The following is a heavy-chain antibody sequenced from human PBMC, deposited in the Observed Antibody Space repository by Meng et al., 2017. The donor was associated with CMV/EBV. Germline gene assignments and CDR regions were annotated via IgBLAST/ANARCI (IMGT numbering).Heavy chain of an antibody. Sequence: GSLRLSCTVSGGSISSYYWSWIRQPPGKGLERIGYIYYSGSTNYNPSLKSRVTISVDTSKNQFSLKLSSVTAADTAVYYCARSTPIVGATFDLWGRGTLVTVSS. V-gene: IGHV4-59*01. CDR1: GGSISSYY. D-gene: IGHD1-26*01. CDR3: ARSTPIVGATFDL. J-gene: IGHJ2*01. CDR2: IYYSGST.